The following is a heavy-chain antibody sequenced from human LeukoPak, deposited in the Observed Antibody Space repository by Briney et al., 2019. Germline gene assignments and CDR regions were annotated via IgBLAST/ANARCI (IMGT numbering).Heavy chain of an antibody. J-gene: IGHJ6*02. CDR3: ARAYSSGWTPANYYYYYGMDV. D-gene: IGHD6-19*01. CDR1: GGTFSSYA. CDR2: IIPIFGIA. Sequence: SSVKVSCKASGGTFSSYAISWVRQAPGQGLEWMGRIIPIFGIANYAQKFQGRVTITADKSTRTAYMELSSLRSEDTAVYYCARAYSSGWTPANYYYYYGMDVWGQGTTVTVSS. V-gene: IGHV1-69*04.